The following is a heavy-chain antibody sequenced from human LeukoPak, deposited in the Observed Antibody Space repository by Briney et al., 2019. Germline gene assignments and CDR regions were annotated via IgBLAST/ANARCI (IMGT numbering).Heavy chain of an antibody. CDR3: ARVRRDYADYSMDY. J-gene: IGHJ4*02. V-gene: IGHV3-48*02. D-gene: IGHD4-17*01. Sequence: PGGSLRLSCAASGFTFSSYSMNWVRQAPGKGLEWVSYISTSGSTTYYADYVRGRFTTSRGNAKNSLYLQMISLRDEDTAVYYCARVRRDYADYSMDYWGQGTLVTVSS. CDR1: GFTFSSYS. CDR2: ISTSGSTT.